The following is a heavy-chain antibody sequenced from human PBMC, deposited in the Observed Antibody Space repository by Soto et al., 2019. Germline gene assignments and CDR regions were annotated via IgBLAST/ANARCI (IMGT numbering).Heavy chain of an antibody. CDR3: ARTQSAFSSNYMRGMDF. V-gene: IGHV1-18*01. J-gene: IGHJ6*02. D-gene: IGHD4-4*01. CDR2: ISAYNGNT. CDR1: GYTFTSYG. Sequence: ASVKFSCKPSGYTFTSYGISWVRQAPGQGLEWLGWISAYNGNTNFAQKFQGRVTMTTDTSATTAFMELRSLRSDDTAVYFCARTQSAFSSNYMRGMDFWGQGTMVTVSS.